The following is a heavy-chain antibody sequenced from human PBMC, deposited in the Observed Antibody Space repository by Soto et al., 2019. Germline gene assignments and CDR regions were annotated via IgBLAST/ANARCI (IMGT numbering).Heavy chain of an antibody. Sequence: PGGSLRLSCAASGFTVSSKYMTWVRQAPGKGLEWVSLIQSGGTTYYADSVKGRFTISRDTSENTLHLQMDSLRVEGTAVYYCARDDVLCDGGRCYGITLDVWGKGTTVTVSS. CDR3: ARDDVLCDGGRCYGITLDV. D-gene: IGHD2-15*01. CDR2: IQSGGTT. J-gene: IGHJ6*04. V-gene: IGHV3-66*01. CDR1: GFTVSSKY.